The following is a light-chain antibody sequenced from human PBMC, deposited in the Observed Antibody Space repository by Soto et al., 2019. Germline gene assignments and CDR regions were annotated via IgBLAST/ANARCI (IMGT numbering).Light chain of an antibody. Sequence: SVLTQPASVSGSPGQSITISCTGTSSDVGGYNYVSWYQQHPGKAPKLMIYEVSNRPSGVSNRFSGSKSGNTASLTISGLQAEDEADYYCSSYTSISTLVFGTGTKVTVL. V-gene: IGLV2-14*01. CDR2: EVS. CDR3: SSYTSISTLV. J-gene: IGLJ1*01. CDR1: SSDVGGYNY.